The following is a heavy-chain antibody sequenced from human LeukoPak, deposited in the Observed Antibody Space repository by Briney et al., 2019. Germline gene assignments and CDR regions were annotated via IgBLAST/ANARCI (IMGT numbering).Heavy chain of an antibody. V-gene: IGHV1-2*02. CDR3: ARGMHIVVVTAIPLYYFDY. CDR2: INPNSGGT. CDR1: GYTFTGYY. D-gene: IGHD2-21*02. Sequence: ASVKVSCKASGYTFTGYYMHWVRQAPGQGLEWMGWINPNSGGTNYAQKFQGRVTMTRDTSISTAYMELSRLRSDDTAVYYCARGMHIVVVTAIPLYYFDYWGQGTLVTASS. J-gene: IGHJ4*02.